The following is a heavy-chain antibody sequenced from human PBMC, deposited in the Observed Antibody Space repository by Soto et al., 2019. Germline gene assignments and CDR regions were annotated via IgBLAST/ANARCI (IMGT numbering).Heavy chain of an antibody. Sequence: ASVKVSCKASGYTFTSHAMHWVRQAPGQRLEWMGWINSANGNTKYSQKFQGRVTMTRDTSTSTVYMELSSLRSEDTAVYYCATLLVPDDGFDPWGQGTLVTVSS. D-gene: IGHD2-2*01. CDR2: INSANGNT. CDR3: ATLLVPDDGFDP. J-gene: IGHJ5*02. CDR1: GYTFTSHA. V-gene: IGHV1-3*01.